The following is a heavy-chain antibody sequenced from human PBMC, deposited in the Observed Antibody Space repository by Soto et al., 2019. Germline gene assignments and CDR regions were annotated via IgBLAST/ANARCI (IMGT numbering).Heavy chain of an antibody. D-gene: IGHD3-10*01. CDR2: IYTSGST. CDR3: ARDRITMVRGVRYYGMDV. V-gene: IGHV4-4*07. Sequence: QVQLQESGPGLVKPSETLSLTCTVSGGSISSYYWSWIRQPAGKGLEWIGRIYTSGSTNYNPSLKSRVTMSVDTSKNQFSLKLSSVTAEDTAVYYCARDRITMVRGVRYYGMDVWGQGTTVTVSS. CDR1: GGSISSYY. J-gene: IGHJ6*02.